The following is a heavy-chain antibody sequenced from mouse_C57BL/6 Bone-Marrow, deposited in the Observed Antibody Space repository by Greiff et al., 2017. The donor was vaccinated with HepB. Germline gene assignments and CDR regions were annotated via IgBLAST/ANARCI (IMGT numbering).Heavy chain of an antibody. J-gene: IGHJ3*01. CDR3: ARYDAY. Sequence: QVQLQQSGAELVRPGASVKLSCKASGYTFTSYWMDWVKQRPGQGLEWIGNIYPSDSETNYNQKFTNKATLTVDKSSSTAYMQLSSLTSEDSAVYYCARYDAYWGQGTLVTVSA. CDR2: IYPSDSET. D-gene: IGHD2-10*02. CDR1: GYTFTSYW. V-gene: IGHV1-61*01.